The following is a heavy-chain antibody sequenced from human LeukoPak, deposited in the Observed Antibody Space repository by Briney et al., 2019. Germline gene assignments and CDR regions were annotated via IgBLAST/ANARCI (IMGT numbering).Heavy chain of an antibody. CDR1: GYTLTELA. CDR3: ATTRRGLLLLGYFDS. V-gene: IGHV1-24*01. D-gene: IGHD2-15*01. J-gene: IGHJ4*02. Sequence: ASVKVSCKVSGYTLTELAIHWVRQAPGKGPEWVGGFDPEDGETIYAQKFQGRVTVTEDTSTDIGYMELSSLRSEDTAVYYCATTRRGLLLLGYFDSWGQGTLVTVSS. CDR2: FDPEDGET.